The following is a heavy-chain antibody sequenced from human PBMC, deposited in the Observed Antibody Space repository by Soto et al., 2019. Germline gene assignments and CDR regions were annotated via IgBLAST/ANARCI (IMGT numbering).Heavy chain of an antibody. J-gene: IGHJ3*01. V-gene: IGHV3-23*01. CDR2: IGGSGGST. Sequence: GGSLRLSCAAPGFTFSSYALSWVRQAPGKGLGWVSSIGGSGGSTYYADSVKGRFTISRDNSKNTLYLQMNSLRAEDTAVYYCTKEILDYFESSDYDHNDAFDXWGQGTMVTVS. CDR1: GFTFSSYA. D-gene: IGHD3-22*01. CDR3: TKEILDYFESSDYDHNDAFDX.